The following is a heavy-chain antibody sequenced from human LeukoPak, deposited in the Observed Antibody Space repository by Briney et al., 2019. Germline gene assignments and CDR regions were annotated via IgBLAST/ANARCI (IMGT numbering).Heavy chain of an antibody. J-gene: IGHJ4*02. CDR1: GGSITSSNYY. Sequence: PSEALSLTCTVSGGSITSSNYYWGWIRQPPGKGLEWIGSIYYSGSTYYNPSLKSRVTISVDTSKNQFSLKLSSVTAADTAVYYCNIAVAGTTFDYWGQGTLVTVSS. CDR2: IYYSGST. CDR3: NIAVAGTTFDY. V-gene: IGHV4-39*01. D-gene: IGHD6-19*01.